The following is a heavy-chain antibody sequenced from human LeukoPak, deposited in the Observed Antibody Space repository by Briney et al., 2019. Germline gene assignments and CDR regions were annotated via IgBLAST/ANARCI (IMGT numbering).Heavy chain of an antibody. V-gene: IGHV4-59*01. J-gene: IGHJ5*02. D-gene: IGHD3-10*01. Sequence: SETLFLTCTVSGGSISSYYWSWIRQPPGKGLEWIGYIYHSGSTNYNPSLKSRVTISVDTSKNQFSLKLSSVTAADTAVYYCARGGGPLWFGDLEFDPWGQGTLVTVSS. CDR3: ARGGGPLWFGDLEFDP. CDR2: IYHSGST. CDR1: GGSISSYY.